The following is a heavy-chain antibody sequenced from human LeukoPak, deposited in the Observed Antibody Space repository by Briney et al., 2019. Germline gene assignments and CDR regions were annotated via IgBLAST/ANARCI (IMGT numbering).Heavy chain of an antibody. Sequence: GESLKISCKASGYSFTDSWIGWVRQMPGKGLEWMAIIYPSDSDIKYSPSFQGQVSISADKSISTTFLQWSGLKASDTAMYYCARRSRSGWYDFDYWGQGTLVTVSS. D-gene: IGHD6-19*01. V-gene: IGHV5-51*01. CDR2: IYPSDSDI. CDR1: GYSFTDSW. CDR3: ARRSRSGWYDFDY. J-gene: IGHJ4*02.